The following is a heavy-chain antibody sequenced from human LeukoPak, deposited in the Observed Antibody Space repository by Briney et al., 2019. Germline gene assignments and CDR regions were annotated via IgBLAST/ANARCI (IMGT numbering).Heavy chain of an antibody. V-gene: IGHV4-39*01. D-gene: IGHD1-26*01. CDR1: GGSISSSSYY. J-gene: IGHJ4*02. CDR3: ARLGGSGSYPN. Sequence: SETLSLTCSVSGGSISSSSYYWGWIRQPPGKGLEWIGSIYYSGSTYHNPSLKSRVTISADTSKNQFSLKLSSVTAADTAVYYCARLGGSGSYPNWGQGTLVTVYS. CDR2: IYYSGST.